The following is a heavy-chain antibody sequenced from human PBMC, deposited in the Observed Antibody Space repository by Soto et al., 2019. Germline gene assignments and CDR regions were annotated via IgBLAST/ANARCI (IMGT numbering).Heavy chain of an antibody. CDR2: ISYDGSNK. CDR1: GFTFSGYA. V-gene: IGHV3-30-3*01. Sequence: QVQLVESGGGVVQPGRSLRLSCAASGFTFSGYAMHWVRQAPGKGLEWVAVISYDGSNKYYADSVKGRFTISRDNSKNTLYLQMNSLRAEDTAVYYCARDGRYSYGPVYGMDVWGQGTTVTVSS. D-gene: IGHD5-18*01. CDR3: ARDGRYSYGPVYGMDV. J-gene: IGHJ6*02.